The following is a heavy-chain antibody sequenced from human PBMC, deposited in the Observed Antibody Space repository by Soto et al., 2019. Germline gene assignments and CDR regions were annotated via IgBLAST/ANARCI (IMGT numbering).Heavy chain of an antibody. D-gene: IGHD2-15*01. Sequence: QVQLVQSGAEVKKPGSSVKLSCTASGGTFSSYTISWVRQAPGQGLEWMGRIMPILGIANYAQKFQGGVTITADKSTNTAYMEMRNLQSEGTAVYYCAVLEVADAGVDVGGQGTAVTVSS. V-gene: IGHV1-69*02. CDR1: GGTFSSYT. CDR3: AVLEVADAGVDV. CDR2: IMPILGIA. J-gene: IGHJ6*02.